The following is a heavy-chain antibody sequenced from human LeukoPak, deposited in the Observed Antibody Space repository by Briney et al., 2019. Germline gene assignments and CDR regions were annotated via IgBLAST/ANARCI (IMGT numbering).Heavy chain of an antibody. V-gene: IGHV4-59*01. CDR1: GGSISSYY. CDR3: ARAGYNWNYGTFDY. Sequence: SETLSLTCTVSGGSISSYYWSWIRQPPGKGLEWIGYIYYSGSTNYNPSLKSRVTISVDTSKNQFSLKLSSVTATDTAVYYCARAGYNWNYGTFDYWGQGTLVTVSS. D-gene: IGHD1-7*01. J-gene: IGHJ4*02. CDR2: IYYSGST.